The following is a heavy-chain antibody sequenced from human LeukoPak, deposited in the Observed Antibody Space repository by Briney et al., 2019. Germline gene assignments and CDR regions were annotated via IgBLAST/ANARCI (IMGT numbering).Heavy chain of an antibody. Sequence: PSETLSLTCTVSGGSISSYYWSWIRQPPGKGLEWIGYIYSSGSTNYNPSLKSRVTMSVDTSKNQFSLKLSSVTAADTAVYYRARGSYYYDSSGGDAFDIWGQGTMVTVSS. D-gene: IGHD3-22*01. J-gene: IGHJ3*02. CDR1: GGSISSYY. V-gene: IGHV4-59*08. CDR3: ARGSYYYDSSGGDAFDI. CDR2: IYSSGST.